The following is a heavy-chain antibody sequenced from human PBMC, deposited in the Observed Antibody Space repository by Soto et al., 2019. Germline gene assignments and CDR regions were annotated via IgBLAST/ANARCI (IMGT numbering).Heavy chain of an antibody. D-gene: IGHD3-22*01. CDR3: ARGKDGSDYYFDS. V-gene: IGHV1-69*01. CDR2: IVPIFDKP. J-gene: IGHJ4*02. CDR1: GDTFSDYT. Sequence: QVQLVQSGAEVTKPGSSVKVSCKASGDTFSDYTISWVRQAPGQGLEWMGGIVPIFDKPTYTQKFQGRVTITADESTTTAYMELSSLRSEDTATYYCARGKDGSDYYFDSWGQGTLVTVSS.